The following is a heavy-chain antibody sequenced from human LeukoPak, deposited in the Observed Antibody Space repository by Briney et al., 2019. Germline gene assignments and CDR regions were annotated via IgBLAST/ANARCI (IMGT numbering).Heavy chain of an antibody. CDR2: IYTSGST. V-gene: IGHV4-61*02. J-gene: IGHJ4*02. CDR1: GGSISSGSYC. CDR3: AGNYYGSGSYYSEDRY. D-gene: IGHD3-10*01. Sequence: SETLSLTCTVSGGSISSGSYCWSWIRQPAGKGLEWIGRIYTSGSTNYNPSLKSRVTISVDTSKNQFSLKLSSVTAADTAVYYCAGNYYGSGSYYSEDRYWGQGTLVTVSS.